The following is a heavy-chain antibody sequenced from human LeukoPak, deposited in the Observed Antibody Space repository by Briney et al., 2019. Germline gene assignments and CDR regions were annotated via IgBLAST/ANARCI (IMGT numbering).Heavy chain of an antibody. CDR2: INHSGST. J-gene: IGHJ4*02. D-gene: IGHD2-8*01. Sequence: SETLSLTCAVYGGSFIGYYWSWIRQPPGKGLEWIGEINHSGSTNYNPSLKSRVTISVDTSKNQFSLKLSSVTAADTAVYYCARGLGVLMVYAKRHFDYWGQGTLVTVSS. CDR1: GGSFIGYY. CDR3: ARGLGVLMVYAKRHFDY. V-gene: IGHV4-34*01.